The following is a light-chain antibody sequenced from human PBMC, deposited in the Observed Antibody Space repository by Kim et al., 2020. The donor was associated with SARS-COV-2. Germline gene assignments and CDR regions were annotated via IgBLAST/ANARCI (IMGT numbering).Light chain of an antibody. CDR1: KLGDKY. J-gene: IGLJ3*02. CDR2: QDS. V-gene: IGLV3-1*01. Sequence: YELTQPPSVSVSPGQTASITCSGDKLGDKYACWYQQKPGQSPVLVIYQDSKRPSGIPERFSGSNSGNTATLTISGTQAMDEADYYCQAWDSSTNWVFGGGTQLTVL. CDR3: QAWDSSTNWV.